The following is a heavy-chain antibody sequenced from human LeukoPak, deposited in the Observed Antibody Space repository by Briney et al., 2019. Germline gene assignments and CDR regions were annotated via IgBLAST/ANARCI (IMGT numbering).Heavy chain of an antibody. J-gene: IGHJ4*02. V-gene: IGHV3-48*01. CDR2: ISSSSTVL. D-gene: IGHD5-12*01. CDR1: GFTFSSYN. CDR3: ASGEWLFDY. Sequence: GGSLRLSCAASGFTFSSYNMNRVRQAPGKGLEWISYISSSSTVLYYAHSVKGRFAISRDNAKNSLYLQMNSLRAEDTAVYYCASGEWLFDYWGQGTLVTVSS.